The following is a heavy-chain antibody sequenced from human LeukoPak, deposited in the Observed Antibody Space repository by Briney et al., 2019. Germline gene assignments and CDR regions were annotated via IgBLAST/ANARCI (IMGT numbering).Heavy chain of an antibody. CDR1: GYTFSSYD. CDR2: MNPNSGNT. D-gene: IGHD6-19*01. Sequence: GASVKVSCKASGYTFSSYDINWVRQATGQGLEWMGWMNPNSGNTGYAQKFQGRLNMTRNTSIDTAYMELSSLRSGDTAVYYCARRVGSGWPVQHWGQGILVTVSS. J-gene: IGHJ1*01. V-gene: IGHV1-8*01. CDR3: ARRVGSGWPVQH.